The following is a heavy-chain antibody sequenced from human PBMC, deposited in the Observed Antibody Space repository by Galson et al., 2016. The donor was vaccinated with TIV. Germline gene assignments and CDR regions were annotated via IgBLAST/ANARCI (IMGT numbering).Heavy chain of an antibody. CDR3: AKMDSSGFDYVRRFDF. V-gene: IGHV3-23*01. D-gene: IGHD3-22*01. J-gene: IGHJ4*02. CDR1: GFTFSSFP. Sequence: SLRLSCAASGFTFSSFPVSWVRQAPGKGLEWVSGISAGGGRTNYADSVKGRFTISRDNPKNTMYLQMSNLRAEDTAVYFCAKMDSSGFDYVRRFDFWGQGTLATVSS. CDR2: ISAGGGRT.